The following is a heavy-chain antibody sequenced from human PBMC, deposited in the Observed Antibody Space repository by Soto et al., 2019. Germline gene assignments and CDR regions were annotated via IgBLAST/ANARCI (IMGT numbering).Heavy chain of an antibody. D-gene: IGHD4-17*01. CDR3: AQIPEAYGDYAFLQH. Sequence: QVTLKESGPVLVKPTETLTLTCTVAGFSLTNAVMGVSWIRQPPGKALEWLAHIFSNDEKSYSTSLKSRLTISKDTSKSQVVLTMTDMDPVDTATYYCAQIPEAYGDYAFLQHWGQGTLVAVSS. J-gene: IGHJ1*01. CDR2: IFSNDEK. V-gene: IGHV2-26*01. CDR1: GFSLTNAVMG.